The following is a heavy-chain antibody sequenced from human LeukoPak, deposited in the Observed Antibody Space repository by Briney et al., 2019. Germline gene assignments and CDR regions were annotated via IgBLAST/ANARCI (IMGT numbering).Heavy chain of an antibody. CDR2: IIPILGIA. CDR1: GYTFTSYG. D-gene: IGHD5-18*01. CDR3: AGTAMVTYYYYGMDV. V-gene: IGHV1-69*04. Sequence: SVKVSRKASGYTFTSYGISWVRQAPGQGLEWMGRIIPILGIANYAQKFQGRVTITADKSTSTVYMELSSLRSEDTAVYYCAGTAMVTYYYYGMDVWGQGTTVTVSS. J-gene: IGHJ6*02.